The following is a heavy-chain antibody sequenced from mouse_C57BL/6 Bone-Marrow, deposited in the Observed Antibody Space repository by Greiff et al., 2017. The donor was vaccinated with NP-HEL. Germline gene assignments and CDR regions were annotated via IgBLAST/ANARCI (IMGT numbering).Heavy chain of an antibody. CDR1: GFTFSDYG. Sequence: EVQRVESGGGLVQPGGSLKLSCAASGFTFSDYGMAWVRQAPRKGPEWVAFISNLAYSIYYADTVTGRFTISRENAKNTLYLEMSSLRSEDTAMYYCARGDYGSVFAYWGQGTLVTVSA. J-gene: IGHJ3*01. CDR3: ARGDYGSVFAY. D-gene: IGHD1-1*01. CDR2: ISNLAYSI. V-gene: IGHV5-15*01.